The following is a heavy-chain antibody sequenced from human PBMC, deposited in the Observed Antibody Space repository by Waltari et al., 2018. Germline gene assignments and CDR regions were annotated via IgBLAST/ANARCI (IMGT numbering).Heavy chain of an antibody. J-gene: IGHJ4*02. Sequence: QLRLQESGPGLVKPSETLSLTCTVSGGSISSSSYYWGWIRQSPGKGLEWIGTIDYSGSTYYNPSLKSRVTISVDTSKNQFSLKLSSVTAADTAVYYCARRSQRIAARAIDYWGQGTLVTVSS. CDR1: GGSISSSSYY. D-gene: IGHD6-6*01. V-gene: IGHV4-39*01. CDR2: IDYSGST. CDR3: ARRSQRIAARAIDY.